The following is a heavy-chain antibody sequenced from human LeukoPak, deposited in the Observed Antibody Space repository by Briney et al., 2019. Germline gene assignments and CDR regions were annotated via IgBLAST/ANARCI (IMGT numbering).Heavy chain of an antibody. CDR2: IIPIFGTA. V-gene: IGHV1-69*13. D-gene: IGHD4-17*01. J-gene: IGHJ4*02. CDR3: ARADDYGDPFDY. CDR1: GYTFTSYD. Sequence: ASVKVSCKASGYTFTSYDISWVRQAPGQGLEWMGGIIPIFGTANYAQKFQGRVTITADESTSTAYMELSSLRSEDTAVYYCARADDYGDPFDYWGQGTLVTVSS.